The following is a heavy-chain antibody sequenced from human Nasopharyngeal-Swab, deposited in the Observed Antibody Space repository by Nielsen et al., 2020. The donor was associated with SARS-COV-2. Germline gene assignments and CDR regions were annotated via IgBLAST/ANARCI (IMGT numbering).Heavy chain of an antibody. J-gene: IGHJ4*02. V-gene: IGHV3-23*01. CDR3: AKDWRYGGGY. Sequence: GGSLRLSCAASGFTFSSSAMGWVRQAPGKGLEWVSIITVGSDGTYYADSVKGRFSISRDNSKSTLYLQMNSLRVEDTAVYFCAKDWRYGGGYWGQGTLVTVSS. CDR2: ITVGSDGT. D-gene: IGHD4/OR15-4a*01. CDR1: GFTFSSSA.